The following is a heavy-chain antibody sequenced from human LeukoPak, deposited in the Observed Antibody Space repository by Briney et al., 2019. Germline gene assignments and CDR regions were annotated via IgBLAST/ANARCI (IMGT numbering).Heavy chain of an antibody. V-gene: IGHV3-48*03. CDR3: ARDQYYYDSTEYYDANNFDF. CDR1: GFTFSSYD. J-gene: IGHJ4*02. CDR2: ISYSNSTM. Sequence: GGSLRLSCAASGFTFSSYDMNWVRQAPGKGLECVSYISYSNSTMYYADSVKGRFTISRDNAKNSLYLQMNSLRAEDTAVYYCARDQYYYDSTEYYDANNFDFWGQGTLVTVSS. D-gene: IGHD3-22*01.